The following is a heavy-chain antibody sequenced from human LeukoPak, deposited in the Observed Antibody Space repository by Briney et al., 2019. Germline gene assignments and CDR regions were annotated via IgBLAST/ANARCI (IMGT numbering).Heavy chain of an antibody. CDR1: GYTFTGFY. Sequence: ASVKVSCKASGYTFTGFYIHWVRQAPGQGLEWMGWINPNSGGTNYAQKFQGRVTMTRDTSISTAYMELSRLRSDDTAVYYCARTATVVVVAGDFDYWGRGTLVTVSS. D-gene: IGHD2-15*01. V-gene: IGHV1-2*02. CDR2: INPNSGGT. J-gene: IGHJ4*02. CDR3: ARTATVVVVAGDFDY.